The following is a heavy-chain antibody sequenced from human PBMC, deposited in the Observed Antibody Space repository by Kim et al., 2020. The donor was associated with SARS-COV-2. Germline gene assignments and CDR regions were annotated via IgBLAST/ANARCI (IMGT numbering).Heavy chain of an antibody. V-gene: IGHV3-23*01. D-gene: IGHD1-26*01. CDR3: AKDRGSYAHRIAFDI. J-gene: IGHJ3*02. Sequence: DSVKGRFTISRDKSTNTLYLQMNSLTAEDTAVYYCAKDRGSYAHRIAFDIWGQGTMVTVSS.